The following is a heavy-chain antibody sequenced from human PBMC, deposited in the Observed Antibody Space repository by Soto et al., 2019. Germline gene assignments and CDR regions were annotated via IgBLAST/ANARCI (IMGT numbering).Heavy chain of an antibody. Sequence: PSQTLSLTCAISGDNVSNNTASWSWIRQSPSRGLEWLGRTFFRSKWSNDYAVSVKSRIIINADTSKNQFSLQLNSVTPEDTAVYYCAKGDNPGPYTGYDFDPWGQGTLVTVSS. CDR3: AKGDNPGPYTGYDFDP. V-gene: IGHV6-1*01. CDR2: TFFRSKWSN. CDR1: GDNVSNNTAS. D-gene: IGHD5-12*01. J-gene: IGHJ5*02.